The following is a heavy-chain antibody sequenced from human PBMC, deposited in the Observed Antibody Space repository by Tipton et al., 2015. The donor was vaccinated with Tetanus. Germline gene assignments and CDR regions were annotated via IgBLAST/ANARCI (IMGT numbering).Heavy chain of an antibody. V-gene: IGHV3-33*01. Sequence: SLRLSCAASGFIFSSYGIHWDRQAPGKGQEWVAVSWYDGTDQYYADSVKGRFTLSRDNSKSPLDLQMNSLRAEDTARYYCAREADFSGGSCFSGDFDNWGQGTQVTVSS. D-gene: IGHD2-15*01. J-gene: IGHJ4*02. CDR1: GFIFSSYG. CDR2: SWYDGTDQ. CDR3: AREADFSGGSCFSGDFDN.